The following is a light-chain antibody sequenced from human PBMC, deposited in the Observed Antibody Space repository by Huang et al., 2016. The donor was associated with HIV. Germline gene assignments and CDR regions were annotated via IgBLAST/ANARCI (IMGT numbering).Light chain of an antibody. V-gene: IGKV3-15*01. CDR3: QQYNNWPPWT. Sequence: EIVMTQSPATLSVSPGERATLSCRGSKSVGSNLAWYHQKPRQAPRLLIYGASTRATGIPARFSGSGSGTEFTLTISSLQSEDVAVYYCQQYNNWPPWTFGQGTRVEIK. CDR2: GAS. J-gene: IGKJ1*01. CDR1: KSVGSN.